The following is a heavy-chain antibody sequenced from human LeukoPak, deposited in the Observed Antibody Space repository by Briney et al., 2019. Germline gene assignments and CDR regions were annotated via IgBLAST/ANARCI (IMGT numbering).Heavy chain of an antibody. CDR3: ARALRYCSSTSCYTGAFDI. CDR1: GGSISSYY. Sequence: SETLSLTCTVSGGSISSYYWSWIRQPPGKGLEWIGYIYYSGSTNYNPSLKSRVTISVDTSKNQFSLKPSSVTAADTAVYYCARALRYCSSTSCYTGAFDIWGQGTMVAVSS. V-gene: IGHV4-59*01. D-gene: IGHD2-2*02. J-gene: IGHJ3*02. CDR2: IYYSGST.